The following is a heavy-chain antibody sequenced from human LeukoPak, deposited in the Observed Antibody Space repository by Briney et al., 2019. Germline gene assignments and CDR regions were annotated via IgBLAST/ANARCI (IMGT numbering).Heavy chain of an antibody. J-gene: IGHJ5*02. CDR1: GFTFNDYY. V-gene: IGHV3-11*01. Sequence: GGSLRLSCAASGFTFNDYYMSWIRQAPGKGLECLSYINIGGTNTHYADSVKGRFTISRDNAKKSLYLEMNNLRAEDTAVYYCATDGAGFDTWGQGVLVTVSS. CDR3: ATDGAGFDT. CDR2: INIGGTNT.